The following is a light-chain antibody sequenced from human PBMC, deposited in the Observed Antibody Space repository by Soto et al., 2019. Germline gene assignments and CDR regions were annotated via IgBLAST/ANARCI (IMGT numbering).Light chain of an antibody. CDR3: SSYTNINTRACV. Sequence: QSVLTQPASVSGSPGHSIPISCTGTSGDMGSYNRVSWYQQHPGKAPKLIIYEVTDRPSGVSNRFSGSKSGNTASLTISGLQAEDEAEYYCSSYTNINTRACVFGTGTKVTVL. CDR2: EVT. CDR1: SGDMGSYNR. V-gene: IGLV2-14*01. J-gene: IGLJ1*01.